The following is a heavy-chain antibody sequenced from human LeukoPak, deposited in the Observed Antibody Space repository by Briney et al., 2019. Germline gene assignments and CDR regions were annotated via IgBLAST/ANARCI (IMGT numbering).Heavy chain of an antibody. Sequence: ASVKVSCKASGYTLTSYDINWVRQATGQGLGWMGWMNPNSGNTGYAQKFQGRVTITRNTSISTAYMELSSLRSEDTAVYYCARCNNRGYYDFWSGYSYDAFDIWGQGTMVTVSS. V-gene: IGHV1-8*03. CDR1: GYTLTSYD. D-gene: IGHD3-3*01. CDR2: MNPNSGNT. J-gene: IGHJ3*02. CDR3: ARCNNRGYYDFWSGYSYDAFDI.